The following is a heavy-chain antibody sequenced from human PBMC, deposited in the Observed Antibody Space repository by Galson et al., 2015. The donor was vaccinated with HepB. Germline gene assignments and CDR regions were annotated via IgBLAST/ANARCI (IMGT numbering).Heavy chain of an antibody. CDR2: IRYDGSNK. CDR1: GFTFSSYG. V-gene: IGHV3-30*02. CDR3: AKGRYPYSSGWSFDY. Sequence: SLRLSCAASGFTFSSYGMHWVRQAPGKGLEWVAFIRYDGSNKYYADSVKGRFTISRDNSKNTLYLQMNSLRAEDTAVYYCAKGRYPYSSGWSFDYWGQGTLVTVSS. D-gene: IGHD6-19*01. J-gene: IGHJ4*02.